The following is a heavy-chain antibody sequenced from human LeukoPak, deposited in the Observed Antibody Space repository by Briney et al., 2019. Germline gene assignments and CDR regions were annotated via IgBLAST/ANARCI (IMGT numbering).Heavy chain of an antibody. CDR1: GYSISSGYY. V-gene: IGHV4-38-2*01. D-gene: IGHD4-17*01. Sequence: SETLSLTCAVSGYSISSGYYWGWIRQPPGKGLEWIGSISPSGSTFYNPSLKSRVTISVDTSKNQFSLKLSSVTAADTAVYYCARAYPTTARYNWFDPWGQGTLVTVSS. CDR3: ARAYPTTARYNWFDP. CDR2: ISPSGST. J-gene: IGHJ5*02.